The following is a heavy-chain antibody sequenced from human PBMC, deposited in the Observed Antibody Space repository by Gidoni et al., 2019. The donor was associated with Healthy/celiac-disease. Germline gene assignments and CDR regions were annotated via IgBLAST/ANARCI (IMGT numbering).Heavy chain of an antibody. Sequence: QVQLQQWGAGLLKPSETLSLTCAVYGGSFSGYYWSWIRQPPGKGLEWIGEINHSGSTNYNPSLKSRVTISVDPSKHQFSLKLSSVTAADTAVYYCARELRRIFGVVIRWGGLRVWGQGTTVTVSS. CDR3: ARELRRIFGVVIRWGGLRV. J-gene: IGHJ6*02. CDR2: INHSGST. D-gene: IGHD3-3*01. CDR1: GGSFSGYY. V-gene: IGHV4-34*01.